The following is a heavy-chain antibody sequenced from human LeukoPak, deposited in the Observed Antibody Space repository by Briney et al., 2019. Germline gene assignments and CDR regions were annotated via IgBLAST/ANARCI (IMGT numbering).Heavy chain of an antibody. CDR3: ARLSRPRGYFDY. D-gene: IGHD3-10*01. Sequence: GGSLRLSCAASGFTFSGYWMSWVRQAPGKGLEWVANIKQDGSEKYYVDSVKGRFTISRDNAKNSLYLQMNSLRAEDTAVYYCARLSRPRGYFDYWGQGTLVTVSS. J-gene: IGHJ4*02. CDR2: IKQDGSEK. V-gene: IGHV3-7*01. CDR1: GFTFSGYW.